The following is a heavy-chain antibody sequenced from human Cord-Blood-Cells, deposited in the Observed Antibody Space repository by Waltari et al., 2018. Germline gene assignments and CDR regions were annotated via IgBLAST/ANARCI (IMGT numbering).Heavy chain of an antibody. Sequence: EVQLVESGGGLVQPGRSLRLSCAASGFTFDDYAMHWVRQAPGKGLEWVSGISCNSGSIGYADSVKGRFTISRDNAKNSLYLQMNSLRAEDTALYYCAKDNYYYYYGMDVWGQGTTVTVSS. V-gene: IGHV3-9*01. CDR1: GFTFDDYA. J-gene: IGHJ6*02. CDR2: ISCNSGSI. CDR3: AKDNYYYYYGMDV.